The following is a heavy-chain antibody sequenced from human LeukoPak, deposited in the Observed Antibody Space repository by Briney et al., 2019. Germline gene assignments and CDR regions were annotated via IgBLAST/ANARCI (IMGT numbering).Heavy chain of an antibody. J-gene: IGHJ4*02. D-gene: IGHD3-16*02. CDR3: ANWGNYRDTWVDY. CDR2: IYSGGST. V-gene: IGHV3-53*01. Sequence: GGSLRLSCAASGFTVSSNYMSWVRQAPGKGLEWVSVIYSGGSTYYADSVKGRFTISRDNSKNTLYLQMNSLRAEDTAVYHCANWGNYRDTWVDYWGQGTMVTVSS. CDR1: GFTVSSNY.